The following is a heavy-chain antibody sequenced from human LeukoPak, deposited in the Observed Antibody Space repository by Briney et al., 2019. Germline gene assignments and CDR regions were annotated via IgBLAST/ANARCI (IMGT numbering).Heavy chain of an antibody. CDR2: IHTSGST. CDR3: ARDGYYYDSSGYSRFDY. Sequence: MTSETLSLTCTVSGGSISSYYWSWIRQPAGKGLEWMGRIHTSGSTNYNPSLKSRVTMSGDTSKNQFSLKLSSVTAADTAVYYCARDGYYYDSSGYSRFDYWGQGTLVTVSS. V-gene: IGHV4-4*07. J-gene: IGHJ4*02. D-gene: IGHD3-22*01. CDR1: GGSISSYY.